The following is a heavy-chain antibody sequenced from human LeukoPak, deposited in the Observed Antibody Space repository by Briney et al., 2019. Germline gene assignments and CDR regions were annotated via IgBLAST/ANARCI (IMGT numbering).Heavy chain of an antibody. CDR3: AKVNGDFSGFDY. CDR2: ISGSGGST. V-gene: IGHV3-23*01. Sequence: GGSLRLSCAASGFTFSSYAMSWVRQAPGKGLEWVSAISGSGGSTYYADSVKGRFTISRDNSKNTLYLQMNSLRAEDAAVYYCAKVNGDFSGFDYWGQGTLVTVSS. D-gene: IGHD4-17*01. CDR1: GFTFSSYA. J-gene: IGHJ4*02.